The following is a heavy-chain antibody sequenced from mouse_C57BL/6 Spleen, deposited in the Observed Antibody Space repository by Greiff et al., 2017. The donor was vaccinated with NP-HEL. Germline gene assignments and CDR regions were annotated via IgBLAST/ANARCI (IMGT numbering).Heavy chain of an antibody. J-gene: IGHJ3*01. Sequence: EVMLVESGEGLVKPGGSLKLSCAASGFTFSSYAMSWVRQTPEKRLEWVAYISSGGDYIYYADTVKGRFTISRDNARNTLYLQMSSLKSEDTAMYYCTRAGGNYDEIADWGQGTLVTVSA. CDR1: GFTFSSYA. CDR2: ISSGGDYI. CDR3: TRAGGNYDEIAD. D-gene: IGHD2-4*01. V-gene: IGHV5-9-1*02.